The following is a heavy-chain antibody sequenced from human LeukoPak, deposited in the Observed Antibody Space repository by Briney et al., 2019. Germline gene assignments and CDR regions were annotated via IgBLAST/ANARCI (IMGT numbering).Heavy chain of an antibody. CDR1: GFTFNNYA. D-gene: IGHD3-10*02. CDR2: IRGGGGHT. J-gene: IGHJ3*02. CDR3: AKCSASYYNDAFDI. Sequence: GGSLRLSCAASGFTFNNYAMNWVRQAPGKGLEWLSYIRGGGGHTPYSDSVKGRFPISRDNSKNMLYLQMNSLRAEDTAIYYCAKCSASYYNDAFDIWGRGTMVTVSS. V-gene: IGHV3-23*01.